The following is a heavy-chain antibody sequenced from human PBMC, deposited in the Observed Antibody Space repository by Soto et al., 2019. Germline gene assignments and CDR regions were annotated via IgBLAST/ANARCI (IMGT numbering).Heavy chain of an antibody. CDR2: IYYSGST. D-gene: IGHD1-1*01. Sequence: SETLSLTCTVSGGSISSYYWSWIRQPPGKGLEWIGYIYYSGSTNYNPSLKSRVTISVDTSKNQFSLKLSSVTAADTAVYYCARSSPLEAHYGMDVWGQGTTVTVSS. CDR1: GGSISSYY. CDR3: ARSSPLEAHYGMDV. V-gene: IGHV4-59*01. J-gene: IGHJ6*02.